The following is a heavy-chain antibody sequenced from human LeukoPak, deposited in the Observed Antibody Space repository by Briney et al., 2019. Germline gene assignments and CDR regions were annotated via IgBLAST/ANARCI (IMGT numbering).Heavy chain of an antibody. Sequence: QPGRSLRLSCAVSGFTFDDYAMHWVRQAPGKGLEWVSGISWNSGSIGYADSVKGRFTISRDNANNSLYLQMNSLRPEDTALYYCAKGSGRYWTFFDFWGQGTLVSVSS. V-gene: IGHV3-9*01. CDR2: ISWNSGSI. J-gene: IGHJ4*02. CDR1: GFTFDDYA. CDR3: AKGSGRYWTFFDF. D-gene: IGHD1-26*01.